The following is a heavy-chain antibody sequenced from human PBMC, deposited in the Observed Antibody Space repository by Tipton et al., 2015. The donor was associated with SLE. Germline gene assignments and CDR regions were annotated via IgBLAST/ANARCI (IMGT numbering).Heavy chain of an antibody. CDR2: IYYSGRG. D-gene: IGHD3-10*01. CDR3: AKARNHYYGSGSYFHFDL. CDR1: GGSISTDDFY. J-gene: IGHJ4*01. Sequence: TLSLTCTVSGGSISTDDFYWSWIRQNPERGLEWIGYIYYSGRGYYNPSLKSRLSISLDTSKNHFSLTLSSVTAADTALYYCAKARNHYYGSGSYFHFDLWGNGILVTVSS. V-gene: IGHV4-31*03.